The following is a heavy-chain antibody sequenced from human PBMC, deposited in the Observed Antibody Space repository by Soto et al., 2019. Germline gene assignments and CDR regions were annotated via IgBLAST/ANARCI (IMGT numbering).Heavy chain of an antibody. CDR3: ARTGAAASYAHYYMDV. CDR1: GGSISPYY. Sequence: QVQLQESGPGLVKPSETLSLTCTVSGGSISPYYWSWIRQPPGKGLEWIWYFYYSGNNNYNPSLESRVTISVDPSRNRFSLNLTSATAADTAVYYCARTGAAASYAHYYMDVWGRGTAVTVSS. J-gene: IGHJ6*03. V-gene: IGHV4-59*01. D-gene: IGHD6-13*01. CDR2: FYYSGNN.